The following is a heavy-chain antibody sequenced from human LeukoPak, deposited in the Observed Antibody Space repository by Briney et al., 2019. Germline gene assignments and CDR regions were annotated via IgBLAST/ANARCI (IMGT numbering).Heavy chain of an antibody. Sequence: GGSLRLSCAASGLTFSSYATSWVRQAPGKGLQWVSAISGSGGSTFYADSVKGRFTISRDNSKNTLYLQMNSMRAEDTAVYYCAKDSSSGSRCYYMDVWGKGTTVTVSS. V-gene: IGHV3-23*01. CDR3: AKDSSSGSRCYYMDV. CDR2: ISGSGGST. J-gene: IGHJ6*03. CDR1: GLTFSSYA. D-gene: IGHD3-22*01.